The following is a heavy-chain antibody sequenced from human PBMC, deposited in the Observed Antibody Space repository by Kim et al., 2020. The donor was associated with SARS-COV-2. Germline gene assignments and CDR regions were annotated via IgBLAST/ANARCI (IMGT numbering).Heavy chain of an antibody. D-gene: IGHD2-21*02. V-gene: IGHV3-23*01. Sequence: ADSVKGPFTISRDNSKNTLYLQRNSLRAEDTAVYYCAKTRGGGDWTHFDYWGQGTLVTVSS. CDR3: AKTRGGGDWTHFDY. J-gene: IGHJ4*02.